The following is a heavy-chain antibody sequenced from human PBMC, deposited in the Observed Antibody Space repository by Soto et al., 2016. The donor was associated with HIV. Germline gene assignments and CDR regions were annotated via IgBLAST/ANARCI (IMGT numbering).Heavy chain of an antibody. CDR2: IFHSGST. J-gene: IGHJ4*02. V-gene: IGHV4-4*02. CDR3: ARNLLGSTSSKTPDY. D-gene: IGHD6-13*01. CDR1: GGSISSSTW. Sequence: QVQLQESGPGVVKPSGTLSLTCAVSGGSISSSTWWTWVRQSPEKGLEWIGEIFHSGSTSYNPSLNSRLIISIDKSKNQFSLTLSSVTAADTAIYYCARNLLGSTSSKTPDYWARESGSPSPQ.